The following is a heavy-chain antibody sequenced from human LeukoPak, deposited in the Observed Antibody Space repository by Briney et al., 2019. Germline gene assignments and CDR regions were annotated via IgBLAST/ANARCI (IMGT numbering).Heavy chain of an antibody. Sequence: GGSLRLSCAASGFTFSSYEMNWVRQAPGKGLEGVSYISSSGRTIYYADSVKGRFTISRDNAKNSLYLQMNSLRAEDTAVYYCARAEPLVEASFDYWGQGTLVTVSS. D-gene: IGHD1-26*01. J-gene: IGHJ4*02. CDR3: ARAEPLVEASFDY. V-gene: IGHV3-48*03. CDR2: ISSSGRTI. CDR1: GFTFSSYE.